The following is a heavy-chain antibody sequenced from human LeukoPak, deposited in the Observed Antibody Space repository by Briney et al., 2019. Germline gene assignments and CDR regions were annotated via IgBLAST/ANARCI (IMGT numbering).Heavy chain of an antibody. Sequence: PSETLSLTCTVSGGSISSSSYYWGWIRQPPGKGLEWIGSIYYSGSTYYDPSLKSRVTISVDTSKNQFSLKLSSVTAADTAVYYCARGSYDFWSGYPNWFDPWGQGTLVTVSS. CDR1: GGSISSSSYY. D-gene: IGHD3-3*01. CDR3: ARGSYDFWSGYPNWFDP. CDR2: IYYSGST. J-gene: IGHJ5*02. V-gene: IGHV4-39*01.